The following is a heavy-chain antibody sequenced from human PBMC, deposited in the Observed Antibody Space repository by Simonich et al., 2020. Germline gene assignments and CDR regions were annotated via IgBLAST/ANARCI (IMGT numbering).Heavy chain of an antibody. CDR2: ISGRGGST. D-gene: IGHD1-26*01. CDR3: AKDSSLVGATDWFDP. V-gene: IGHV3-23*01. J-gene: IGHJ5*02. CDR1: GFTFSSYA. Sequence: EVQLLESGGGLVQPGGSLRLSCAASGFTFSSYAMSWVRQAPGKGWEGFSAISGRGGSTYHADSVKGRFTISRDNSKNTLYLQMNSLRAEDTAVYYCAKDSSLVGATDWFDPWGQGTLVTVSS.